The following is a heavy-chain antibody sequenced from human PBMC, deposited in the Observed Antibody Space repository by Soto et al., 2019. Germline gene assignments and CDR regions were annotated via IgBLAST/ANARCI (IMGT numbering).Heavy chain of an antibody. J-gene: IGHJ4*02. CDR3: ARAPDHFAY. CDR1: GFTFSSYA. Sequence: GGSLRLSCAASGFTFSSYAMHWVRQAPGKGLEYVSAISSNGGSTYYANSVKGRFTISRDNSKNTLYLQMGSLRAEDMAVYYCARAPDHFAYWGQGTLVTVSS. CDR2: ISSNGGST. V-gene: IGHV3-64*01.